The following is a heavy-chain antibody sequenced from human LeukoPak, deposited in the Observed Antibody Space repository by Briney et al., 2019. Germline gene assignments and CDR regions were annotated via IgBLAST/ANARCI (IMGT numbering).Heavy chain of an antibody. CDR1: GGSFSGYY. J-gene: IGHJ1*01. CDR2: INHSGST. D-gene: IGHD3-22*01. V-gene: IGHV4-34*01. Sequence: SETLSLTCAVYGGSFSGYYWSWIRQPPGKGLEWIGEINHSGSTNYNPYLKSRVTISVDTSKNQFSLKLSSVTAADTAVYYCARGRVDSSGYYYRSPAKYFQHWGQGTLVTVSS. CDR3: ARGRVDSSGYYYRSPAKYFQH.